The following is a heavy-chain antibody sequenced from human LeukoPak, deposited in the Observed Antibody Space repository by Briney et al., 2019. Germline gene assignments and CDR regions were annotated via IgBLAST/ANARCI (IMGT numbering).Heavy chain of an antibody. D-gene: IGHD3-10*01. J-gene: IGHJ4*02. CDR3: ARASITMVRGELVYYFDF. CDR2: ISSSGNTI. Sequence: GGSLRLSCAASGFIFSDFYMSWIRQAPGKGLEWLAYISSSGNTIYYADSVKGRFTISRNNAKNSLYLQMNSLRAEDTAVYYCARASITMVRGELVYYFDFWGQGTLVTVSS. CDR1: GFIFSDFY. V-gene: IGHV3-11*04.